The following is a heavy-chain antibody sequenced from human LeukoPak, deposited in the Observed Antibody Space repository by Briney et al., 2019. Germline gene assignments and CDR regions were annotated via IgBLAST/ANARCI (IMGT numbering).Heavy chain of an antibody. Sequence: GASVKVSCKASGYTFTSYGISWVRQAPGQGLEWMGWISAYNGNTNYAQKLQGRVTMTTDTSTSTAYMELRSLRSDDTAVYYCARDRYCSGGSCSLDAFGIWGQGTMVTVSS. CDR2: ISAYNGNT. CDR3: ARDRYCSGGSCSLDAFGI. V-gene: IGHV1-18*01. D-gene: IGHD2-15*01. J-gene: IGHJ3*02. CDR1: GYTFTSYG.